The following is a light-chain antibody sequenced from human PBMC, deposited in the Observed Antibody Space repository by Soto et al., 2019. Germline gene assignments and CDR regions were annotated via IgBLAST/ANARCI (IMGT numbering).Light chain of an antibody. CDR1: HDIGTY. CDR3: QQFDSVPLT. Sequence: DVQMTQSPSSLSASVGDRVTITCQASHDIGTYLNWYQHKAGKAPKLLIFDTSHLATGVPARFSGSGSDTYFTFPFTHLQAEDFAAYYCQQFDSVPLTFGGGTHVEI. J-gene: IGKJ4*01. V-gene: IGKV1-33*01. CDR2: DTS.